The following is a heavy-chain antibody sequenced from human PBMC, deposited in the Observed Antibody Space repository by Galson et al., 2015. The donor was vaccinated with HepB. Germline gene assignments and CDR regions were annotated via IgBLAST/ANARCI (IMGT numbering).Heavy chain of an antibody. D-gene: IGHD2-2*01. V-gene: IGHV3-23*01. CDR2: ISGSGSST. Sequence: SLRLSCAASGFTFSSYAMSWVRQAPGKGLEWVSGISGSGSSTYYVDSVKGRFTISRDNSKNTLYLQMNSLRAEDTAVYYCAKDSRLIPSSCLEYWAQGPLAPVSS. J-gene: IGHJ4*02. CDR3: AKDSRLIPSSCLEY. CDR1: GFTFSSYA.